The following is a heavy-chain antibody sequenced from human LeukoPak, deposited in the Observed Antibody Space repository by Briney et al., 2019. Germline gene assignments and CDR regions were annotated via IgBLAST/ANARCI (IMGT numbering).Heavy chain of an antibody. CDR1: GGTFSSYA. D-gene: IGHD3-22*01. CDR3: AREYYYDSSGYFDY. J-gene: IGHJ4*02. V-gene: IGHV1-69*17. CDR2: IIPIFGIA. Sequence: ASVKVSCKASGGTFSSYAISWVRQAPGQGLEWMGGIIPIFGIANYAQKFQGRVTITADKSTSTAYMELSSLRSEDTAVYYCAREYYYDSSGYFDYWGQGTLVTVSS.